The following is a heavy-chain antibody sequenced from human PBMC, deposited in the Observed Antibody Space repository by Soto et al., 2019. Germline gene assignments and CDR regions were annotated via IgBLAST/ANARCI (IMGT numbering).Heavy chain of an antibody. CDR2: IIPSFGTA. V-gene: IGHV1-69*01. J-gene: IGHJ4*02. CDR1: GGTCSSYS. D-gene: IGHD1-26*01. Sequence: QVQLVQSGAEVKKPGSSVTVSCKASGGTCSSYSINWVRQAPGQGLELMGEIIPSFGTANYAQKFQSRVTITADESTSTAYLGLSSLRSEDTAVYYCARDGGMHSGGIDYWGQGTLVTVSS. CDR3: ARDGGMHSGGIDY.